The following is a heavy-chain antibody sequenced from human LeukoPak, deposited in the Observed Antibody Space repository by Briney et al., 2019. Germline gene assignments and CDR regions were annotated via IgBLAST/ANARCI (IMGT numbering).Heavy chain of an antibody. V-gene: IGHV1-46*01. D-gene: IGHD2-2*01. Sequence: ASVKVSCKASGHTFTSYYMHWVRQAPGQGLEWMGLINPSGGSTSYAQKFQGRVTMTRDTSTSTVYMELSSLRSEDTAVYYCARGWKVVPAARVYNWFDPWGQGTLVTVSS. J-gene: IGHJ5*02. CDR2: INPSGGST. CDR1: GHTFTSYY. CDR3: ARGWKVVPAARVYNWFDP.